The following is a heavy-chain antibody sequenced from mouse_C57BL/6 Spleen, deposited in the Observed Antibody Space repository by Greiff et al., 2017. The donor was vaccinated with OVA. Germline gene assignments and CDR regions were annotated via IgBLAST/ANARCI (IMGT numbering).Heavy chain of an antibody. V-gene: IGHV1-66*01. CDR3: ARRARYDYDEYFDV. CDR2: IYPGSGNT. J-gene: IGHJ1*03. D-gene: IGHD2-4*01. CDR1: GYSFTSYY. Sequence: QVQLQQSGPELVKPGASVKISCKASGYSFTSYYIHWVKQRPGQGLEWIGWIYPGSGNTKYNEKFKGKATLTADTSSSTAYMQLSSLTSEDSAVYYCARRARYDYDEYFDVWGTGTTVTVSS.